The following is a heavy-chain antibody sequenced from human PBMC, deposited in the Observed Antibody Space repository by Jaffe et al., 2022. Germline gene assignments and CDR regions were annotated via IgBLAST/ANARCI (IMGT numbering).Heavy chain of an antibody. J-gene: IGHJ4*02. D-gene: IGHD4-17*01. CDR2: IYHSGST. V-gene: IGHV4-30-2*01. Sequence: QLQLQESGSGLVKPSQTLSLTCAVSGGSISSGGYSWSWIRQPPGKGLEWIGYIYHSGSTYYNPSLKSRVTISVDRSKNQFSLKLSSVTAADTAVYYCARSKPEYGDYGGAENYYFDYWGQGTLVTVSS. CDR1: GGSISSGGYS. CDR3: ARSKPEYGDYGGAENYYFDY.